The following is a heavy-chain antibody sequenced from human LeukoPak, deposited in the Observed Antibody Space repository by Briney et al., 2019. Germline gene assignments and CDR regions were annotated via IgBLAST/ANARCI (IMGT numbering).Heavy chain of an antibody. CDR1: GFTFSSYG. CDR3: AKDLSPPEAYYFDY. V-gene: IGHV3-23*01. J-gene: IGHJ4*02. Sequence: GGTLRLSCAASGFTFSSYGMSWVRQAPGKGLEWVSSISGNGGSTYHADSVKGRFTISRDNSKNTLYLQMNSLRAEDTAVCYCAKDLSPPEAYYFDYWGRGTLVTVSS. CDR2: ISGNGGST.